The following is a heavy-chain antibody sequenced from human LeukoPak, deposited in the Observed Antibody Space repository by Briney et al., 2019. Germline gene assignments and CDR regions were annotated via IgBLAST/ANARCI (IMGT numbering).Heavy chain of an antibody. CDR3: ASMITFGGVIVYDAFDI. CDR2: INPNSGGT. V-gene: IGHV1-2*02. CDR1: GYTFTGYY. D-gene: IGHD3-16*02. J-gene: IGHJ3*02. Sequence: ASVKVSCKASGYTFTGYYMHWVRQAPGQGLEWMGWINPNSGGTNYAQKFQGRVTMTRDTSISTAHMELSRLRSDDTAVYYCASMITFGGVIVYDAFDIWGQGTMVTVSS.